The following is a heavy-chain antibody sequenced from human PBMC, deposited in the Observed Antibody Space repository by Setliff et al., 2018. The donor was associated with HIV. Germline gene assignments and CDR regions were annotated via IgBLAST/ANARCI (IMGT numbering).Heavy chain of an antibody. CDR1: GYTFISYD. J-gene: IGHJ4*02. V-gene: IGHV1-8*02. CDR2: MNPNIGKT. CDR3: AREFPGGTKGFDY. D-gene: IGHD1-1*01. Sequence: ASVKVSCKASGYTFISYDINWVRQATGQGLEWMGWMNPNIGKTAYAQKFQGRVTMTRNTSISTAYMDLSSLRSEDTAVYYCAREFPGGTKGFDYWGQGTLVTVSS.